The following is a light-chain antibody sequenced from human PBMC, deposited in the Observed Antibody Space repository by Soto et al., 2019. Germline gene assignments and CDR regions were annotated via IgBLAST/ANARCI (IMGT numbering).Light chain of an antibody. CDR3: QRYNSAPQT. CDR2: AAS. V-gene: IGKV1-27*01. J-gene: IGKJ1*01. CDR1: QGISNY. Sequence: DIQMTQSPSSLSASVGDRVTITCRASQGISNYLAWYQQKPGRVPELLIYAASTLQSGVTSRFSGSGSRTDYTLTISSLQPEAVATYYCQRYNSAPQTFGQGTKVEIK.